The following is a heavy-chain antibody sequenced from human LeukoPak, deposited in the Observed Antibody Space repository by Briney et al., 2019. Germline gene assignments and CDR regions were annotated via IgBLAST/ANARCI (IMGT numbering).Heavy chain of an antibody. CDR1: GYAFKKYA. V-gene: IGHV1-18*01. D-gene: IGHD5-12*01. Sequence: ASVKVSCKASGYAFKKYAITWVRQAPGQGLEWMGWISTYNGDTNYAQNFKGRVTMTTDASTSTAYMELRSLRSDDTAVYFCARSSIVATLIRGYFDYWGQGTLVTVSA. J-gene: IGHJ4*02. CDR3: ARSSIVATLIRGYFDY. CDR2: ISTYNGDT.